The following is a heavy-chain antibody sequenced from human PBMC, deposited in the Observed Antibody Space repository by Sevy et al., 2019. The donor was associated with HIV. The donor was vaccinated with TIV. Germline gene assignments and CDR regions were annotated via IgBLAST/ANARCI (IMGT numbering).Heavy chain of an antibody. CDR2: IIPIFGTA. D-gene: IGHD3-16*02. CDR3: AKTPFHTLGGVIVPDYYYYYYMDV. Sequence: ASVKVSCKASGGTFSSYAISWVRQAPGQGLEWMGGIIPIFGTANYAQKFQGRVTITADKSTRTAFKELSSRGSEDTAMYYCAKTPFHTLGGVIVPDYYYYYYMDVWGKGTTVTVSS. J-gene: IGHJ6*03. V-gene: IGHV1-69*06. CDR1: GGTFSSYA.